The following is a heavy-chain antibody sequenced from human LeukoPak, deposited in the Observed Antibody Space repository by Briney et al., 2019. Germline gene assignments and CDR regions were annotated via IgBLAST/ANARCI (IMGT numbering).Heavy chain of an antibody. CDR3: ARDGASIDDQYYGLDV. J-gene: IGHJ6*02. CDR2: ISYDGSNK. CDR1: GFTFSSYA. D-gene: IGHD1-1*01. Sequence: GGSLRLSCAASGFTFSSYAMHWVRQAPGKGLEWVAVISYDGSNKYYADSVKGRFTISRDNDKNTVFLEMNSLRAEDTAVYYCARDGASIDDQYYGLDVWGQGTTVTVSS. V-gene: IGHV3-30-3*01.